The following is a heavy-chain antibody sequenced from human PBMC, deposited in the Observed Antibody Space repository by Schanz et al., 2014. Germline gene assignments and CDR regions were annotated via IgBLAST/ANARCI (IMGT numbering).Heavy chain of an antibody. D-gene: IGHD6-13*01. J-gene: IGHJ4*02. Sequence: QVQLVQSGAEVKKPGSSMKVSCKASGGTFNSYTINWVRQAPGQGLEWMGRIIPVLAIADYAQKFQGRVTITADKSTSTASMELSSLRSEDTAVYYCARDGVDAAAGGNYWGQGTLVTVSS. CDR3: ARDGVDAAAGGNY. V-gene: IGHV1-69*08. CDR1: GGTFNSYT. CDR2: IIPVLAIA.